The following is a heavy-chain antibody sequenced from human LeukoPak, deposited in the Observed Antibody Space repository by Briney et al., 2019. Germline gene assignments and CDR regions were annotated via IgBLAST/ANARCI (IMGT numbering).Heavy chain of an antibody. V-gene: IGHV1-69*13. CDR1: GYTFTSYD. J-gene: IGHJ2*01. CDR2: IIPIFGTA. Sequence: ASVKVSCKASGYTFTSYDINWVRQAPGQGLEWMGGIIPIFGTANYAQKFQGRVTITADESTSTAYMELSRLRSEDTAVYYCARSGGVNPTAWYFDLWGRGTLVTVSS. CDR3: ARSGGVNPTAWYFDL. D-gene: IGHD2-8*01.